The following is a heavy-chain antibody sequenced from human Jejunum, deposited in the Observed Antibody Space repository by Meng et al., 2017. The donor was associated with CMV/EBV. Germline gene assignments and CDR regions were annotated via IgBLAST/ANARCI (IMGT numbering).Heavy chain of an antibody. CDR2: IRSKTINYAT. Sequence: FTVSDSAVHGVRQAYGKGLEWVGRIRSKTINYATEYAAPVKGRFTISRDDSKNTAYLQMNSLKIEDTAVYYCTRSPPGQFGFVDYWCQGTRVTVSS. CDR1: FTVSDSA. J-gene: IGHJ4*02. V-gene: IGHV3-73*01. CDR3: TRSPPGQFGFVDY. D-gene: IGHD3-10*01.